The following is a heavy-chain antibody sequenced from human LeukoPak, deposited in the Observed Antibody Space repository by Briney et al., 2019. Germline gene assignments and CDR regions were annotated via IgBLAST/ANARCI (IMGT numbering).Heavy chain of an antibody. V-gene: IGHV3-30*02. CDR1: GFTFSDYG. J-gene: IGHJ2*01. D-gene: IGHD4-23*01. CDR3: ATRTVVTAYWYFDL. Sequence: GGSLRLSCAASGFTFSDYGIHWVRQAPGKGLEWVAFIRYDGSKKYYADSVKGRFTISRDNAKNSLYLQMNSLRAEDTAVYYCATRTVVTAYWYFDLWGRGTLVTVSS. CDR2: IRYDGSKK.